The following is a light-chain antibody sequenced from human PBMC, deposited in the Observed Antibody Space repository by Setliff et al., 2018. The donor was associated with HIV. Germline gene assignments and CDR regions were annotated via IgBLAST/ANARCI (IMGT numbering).Light chain of an antibody. CDR3: CSYARGSTYV. J-gene: IGLJ1*01. CDR2: DVS. CDR1: SSDIGRYNY. V-gene: IGLV2-14*03. Sequence: SALAQPASVSGSPGQSITISCTGTSSDIGRYNYVSWYQQYSGKGPTLVIFDVSERPSGVSNRFSGSKSGNTASLIISGLQPDDEADYYCCSYARGSTYVFGSGTKVTVL.